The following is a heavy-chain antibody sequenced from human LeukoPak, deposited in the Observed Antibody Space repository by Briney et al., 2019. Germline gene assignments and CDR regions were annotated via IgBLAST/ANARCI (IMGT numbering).Heavy chain of an antibody. CDR3: AKTTTAYYYYYMDV. D-gene: IGHD4-17*01. J-gene: IGHJ6*03. Sequence: PGGSLRLSCAASGFTFSSYGMHWVRQAPGKGLEWVAVIWYDGSNKYYADSVKGRFTISRDNSKNTLYLQMNSLRAEDTAVYYCAKTTTAYYYYYMDVWGKGTTVTVSS. CDR2: IWYDGSNK. V-gene: IGHV3-33*06. CDR1: GFTFSSYG.